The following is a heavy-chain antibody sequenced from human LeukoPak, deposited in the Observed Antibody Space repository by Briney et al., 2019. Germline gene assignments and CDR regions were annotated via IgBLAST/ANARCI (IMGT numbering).Heavy chain of an antibody. CDR2: ISGRGGST. J-gene: IGHJ4*02. Sequence: GGSLRLSCAASGFTFSSHAMNWVRQAPGKGLERVSNISGRGGSTYYADSVKGRFTISRDNSKNTLYLQMNSLRAEDTAVYYCAKSVGGTGDPVDYWGQGTLVTVSS. D-gene: IGHD6-19*01. V-gene: IGHV3-23*01. CDR1: GFTFSSHA. CDR3: AKSVGGTGDPVDY.